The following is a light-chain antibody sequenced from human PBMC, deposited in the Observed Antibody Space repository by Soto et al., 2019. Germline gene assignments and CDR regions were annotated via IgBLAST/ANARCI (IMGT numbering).Light chain of an antibody. CDR1: QSVSDN. J-gene: IGKJ1*01. Sequence: EILMTQSPVTLSVSPGERVTLSCRASQSVSDNLAWYQQKPGQAPSLLIYGAFTRATGDPARFSGAGSGTEFTLTISSLQSEDFALYYCQQYNDWPLTFGQGTKVEI. CDR3: QQYNDWPLT. V-gene: IGKV3-15*01. CDR2: GAF.